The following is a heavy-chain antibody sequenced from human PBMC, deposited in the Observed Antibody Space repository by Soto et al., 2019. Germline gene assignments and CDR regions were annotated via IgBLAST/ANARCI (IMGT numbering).Heavy chain of an antibody. Sequence: PERTLRLPCAASGITFSDSCMSWFRKPPGKGLAWVSYISSSGSTIYSADSVKGRFTISRDNAKNSLYLQMNSLRAEDTAVYSCARDTIQYRCRMDVWGQGTTAAVSS. CDR2: ISSSGSTI. D-gene: IGHD3-9*01. V-gene: IGHV3-11*01. CDR3: ARDTIQYRCRMDV. J-gene: IGHJ6*02. CDR1: GITFSDSC.